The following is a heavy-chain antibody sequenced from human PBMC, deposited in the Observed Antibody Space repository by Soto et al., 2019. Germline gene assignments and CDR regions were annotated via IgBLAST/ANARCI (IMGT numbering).Heavy chain of an antibody. CDR1: GGTFSSCA. V-gene: IGHV1-69*06. CDR2: IIPIFGTA. CDR3: ASSPVSWIVGMDV. Sequence: SVKVSCKASGGTFSSCAISWVRQAPGQGLEWMGGIIPIFGTANYAQKFQGRVTITADKSTSTAYMELSSLRSEDTAVYYCASSPVSWIVGMDVWGQGTTVTVSS. J-gene: IGHJ6*02. D-gene: IGHD2-15*01.